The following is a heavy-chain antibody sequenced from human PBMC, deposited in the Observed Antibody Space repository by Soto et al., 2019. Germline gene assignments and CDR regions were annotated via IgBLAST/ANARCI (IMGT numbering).Heavy chain of an antibody. CDR1: GASVAGGSYY. V-gene: IGHV4-30-4*01. D-gene: IGHD5-12*01. Sequence: SETLSLTCSVSGASVAGGSYYWSWVRQPPGKGLEWIGYIPSRGRPFYNPSLTSRGTISADTSKNQLSLQLTSVTAADTAVYYCARDTYSGYDLGLWGQGPLVTVYS. CDR2: IPSRGRP. CDR3: ARDTYSGYDLGL. J-gene: IGHJ4*02.